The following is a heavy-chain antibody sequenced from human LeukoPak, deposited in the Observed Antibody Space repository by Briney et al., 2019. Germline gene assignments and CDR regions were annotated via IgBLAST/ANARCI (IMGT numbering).Heavy chain of an antibody. Sequence: PSETLSLTCAVSGYSISSGYYWGWIRQPPGKGLEWIGSIYHSGRTYYNPSLKSRVTISVDTSKNQFSLKLSSVTAADTAVYYCARAVGYSYGDYWGQGTLVTVSS. CDR3: ARAVGYSYGDY. CDR1: GYSISSGYY. J-gene: IGHJ4*02. V-gene: IGHV4-38-2*01. D-gene: IGHD5-18*01. CDR2: IYHSGRT.